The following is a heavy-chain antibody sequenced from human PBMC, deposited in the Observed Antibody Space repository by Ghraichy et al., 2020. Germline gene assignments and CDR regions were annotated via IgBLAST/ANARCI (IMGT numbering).Heavy chain of an antibody. CDR1: GGSISSGDYS. CDR2: IHHSGST. J-gene: IGHJ2*01. CDR3: CRGGSSRVYFDL. D-gene: IGHD1-26*01. Sequence: SETLSLTCAVSGGSISSGDYSWCLIRQPPEKRLVWMGYIHHSGSTYYNPPLKCRATISVDRSKNLCFLQLSSVTAAAAAVYYCCRGGSSRVYFDLWGRGTLVTVSS. V-gene: IGHV4-30-2*01.